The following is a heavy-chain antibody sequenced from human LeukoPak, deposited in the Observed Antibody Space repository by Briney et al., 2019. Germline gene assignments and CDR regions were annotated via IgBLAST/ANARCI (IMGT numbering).Heavy chain of an antibody. V-gene: IGHV4-39*07. CDR2: IYYSGST. CDR1: GGSISSGSYY. D-gene: IGHD4-17*01. J-gene: IGHJ4*02. CDR3: ARVQSTRILLGMTPVTHFDY. Sequence: SETLSLTCTVSGGSISSGSYYWGWIRQPPGKGLEWLGNIYYSGSTYYNPSLKSRVTISVDTSKNQFSLKLSSVTAADTAVYYCARVQSTRILLGMTPVTHFDYWGQGTLVTVSS.